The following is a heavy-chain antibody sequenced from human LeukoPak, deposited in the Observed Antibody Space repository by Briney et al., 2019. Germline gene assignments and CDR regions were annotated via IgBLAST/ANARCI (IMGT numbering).Heavy chain of an antibody. V-gene: IGHV4-4*07. Sequence: SETLSLTCTVSGGSISSYYWSWIRQPAGKGLEWIGRIYTSGSTNYNPSLKSRVTMSVDTSKNQFSLKLSSVTAADTAVYYCARENGDSSGWYPDDENWFDPWGQGTLVTVSS. CDR2: IYTSGST. J-gene: IGHJ5*02. CDR1: GGSISSYY. D-gene: IGHD6-19*01. CDR3: ARENGDSSGWYPDDENWFDP.